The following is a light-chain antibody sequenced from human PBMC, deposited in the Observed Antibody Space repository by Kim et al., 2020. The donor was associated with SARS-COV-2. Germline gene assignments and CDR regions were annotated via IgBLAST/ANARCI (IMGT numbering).Light chain of an antibody. CDR2: AAS. J-gene: IGKJ1*01. V-gene: IGKV3D-15*01. CDR3: QQYNGWPAN. Sequence: VSPGERVTLSCRASQSVSSNLAWYQQKPGQAHRLLIYAASTRANGIPARFSGSGSGTEFTLTINSLQPEDFAIYYCQQYNGWPANFGQGTKVEIK. CDR1: QSVSSN.